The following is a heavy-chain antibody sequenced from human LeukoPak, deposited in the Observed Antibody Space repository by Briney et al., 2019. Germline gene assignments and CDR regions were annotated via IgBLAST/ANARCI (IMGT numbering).Heavy chain of an antibody. D-gene: IGHD3-22*01. CDR2: IYPGDSDT. J-gene: IGHJ4*02. Sequence: GESLKISCKGSGYSFTSYWIGWVRQMPGKGLGWMGIIYPGDSDTRYSPSFQGQVTISADKSISTASLQWSSRKASDTAMYYCARQPPTYYYDSSGYQWGQGTLVTVSS. CDR3: ARQPPTYYYDSSGYQ. CDR1: GYSFTSYW. V-gene: IGHV5-51*01.